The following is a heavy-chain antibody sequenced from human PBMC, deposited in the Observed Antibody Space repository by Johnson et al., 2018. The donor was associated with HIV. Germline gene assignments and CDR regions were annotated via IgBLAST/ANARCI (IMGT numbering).Heavy chain of an antibody. V-gene: IGHV3-66*01. CDR3: AQTTVTRARGAFDI. CDR2: IYSGGST. CDR1: GFTVSSNY. Sequence: VQLVESGGGVVRPGGSLRLSCEGSGFTVSSNYMSWVRQAPGKGLEWVSVIYSGGSTYYADSVKGRFTISRDNSKNTLYLQMNSLRAEDTAVYYWAQTTVTRARGAFDIWGQGTMVTVSS. D-gene: IGHD4-11*01. J-gene: IGHJ3*02.